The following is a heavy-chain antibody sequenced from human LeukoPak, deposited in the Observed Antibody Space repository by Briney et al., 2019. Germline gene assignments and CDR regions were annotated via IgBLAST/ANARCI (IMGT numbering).Heavy chain of an antibody. CDR1: GCTFSDYY. Sequence: AGGSLRLSCAASGCTFSDYYMSWIRQAPGKGLEWVSFISTSGHYTKSADSVKGRFTISRDNAKNSLYLQMNSLRAEDTAVYYCARFLRGSGSYYDYWGQGTLVTVSS. CDR3: ARFLRGSGSYYDY. D-gene: IGHD3-10*01. V-gene: IGHV3-11*03. CDR2: ISTSGHYT. J-gene: IGHJ4*02.